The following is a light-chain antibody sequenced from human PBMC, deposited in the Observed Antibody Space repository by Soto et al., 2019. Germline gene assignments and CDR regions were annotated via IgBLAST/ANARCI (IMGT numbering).Light chain of an antibody. CDR2: DVS. V-gene: IGKV3-11*01. CDR1: PSVDRNY. Sequence: EIVFTQSPATLSFSPGERATLSCRASPSVDRNYLAWYQQKPGQAPRLLIYDVSNRATGIPARFSGSGSGTDFTLTISSLEPEDFAVYYCQQRSNWPRTFGQGTKVDIK. CDR3: QQRSNWPRT. J-gene: IGKJ1*01.